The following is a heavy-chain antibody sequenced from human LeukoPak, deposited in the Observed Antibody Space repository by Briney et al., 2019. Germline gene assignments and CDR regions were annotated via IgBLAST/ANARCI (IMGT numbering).Heavy chain of an antibody. Sequence: PGRSLRLSCAASGFTFSSYGMHWVRQAPGKGLEWVAVISYDGSNKYYADSVKGQFTISRDNSKNTLYLQMNSLGAEDTAVYYCARIVSKIYYYYYYGMDVWGKGTTVTVSS. CDR3: ARIVSKIYYYYYYGMDV. J-gene: IGHJ6*04. CDR1: GFTFSSYG. D-gene: IGHD3-22*01. V-gene: IGHV3-30*03. CDR2: ISYDGSNK.